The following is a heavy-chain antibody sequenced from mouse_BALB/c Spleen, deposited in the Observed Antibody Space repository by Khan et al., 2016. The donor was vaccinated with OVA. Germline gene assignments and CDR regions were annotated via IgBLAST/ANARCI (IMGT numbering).Heavy chain of an antibody. J-gene: IGHJ2*01. V-gene: IGHV3-2*02. Sequence: VQLQESGPGLVKPSQSLSLTCTVTGNSITSGYAWNWIRQFPGNKLEWMGYISYSGDTSYIPSLKSRISITRDTSKNQFFLQLNSVTTEDTATYYCARGNYYGYYCDYWGQGTTLTVSS. CDR1: GNSITSGYA. CDR2: ISYSGDT. CDR3: ARGNYYGYYCDY. D-gene: IGHD1-1*01.